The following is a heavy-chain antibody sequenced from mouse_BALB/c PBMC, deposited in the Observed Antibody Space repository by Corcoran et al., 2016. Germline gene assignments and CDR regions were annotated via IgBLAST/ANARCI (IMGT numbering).Heavy chain of an antibody. V-gene: IGHV9-1*02. CDR1: GYTFTNYG. J-gene: IGHJ1*01. D-gene: IGHD1-2*01. CDR3: ARGATASDWYFDV. CDR2: INTYTGEP. Sequence: QIQLVQSGPELKKPGETVKISCKASGYTFTNYGMNWVKQAPGKGLKWMGWINTYTGEPTYADDFKGRFAFSLETSASTAYLQINNLKNEDMATYFCARGATASDWYFDVWGAGTTVTVSS.